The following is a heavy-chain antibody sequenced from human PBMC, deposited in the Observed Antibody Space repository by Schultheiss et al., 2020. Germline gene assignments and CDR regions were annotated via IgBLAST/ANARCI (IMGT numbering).Heavy chain of an antibody. V-gene: IGHV3-7*01. Sequence: GGSLRLSCAASGFSFSSSWMDWVRQAPGKGLEWVANIKGDGTERYYVDSVKGRFTISRDNAKNSLYLQMNSLRAGDTAVYYCARGGSYGEITGYYYYGMDVWGQGTTVTVSS. D-gene: IGHD2-15*01. CDR3: ARGGSYGEITGYYYYGMDV. CDR2: IKGDGTER. CDR1: GFSFSSSW. J-gene: IGHJ6*02.